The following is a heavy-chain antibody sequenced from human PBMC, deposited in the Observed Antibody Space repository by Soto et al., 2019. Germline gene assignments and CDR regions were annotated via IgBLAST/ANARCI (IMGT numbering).Heavy chain of an antibody. V-gene: IGHV1-8*01. J-gene: IGHJ6*02. Sequence: GASVKVSCKASGYTFTRSGISWVRQAPGQGLEWLGWINPDNGNTNYAQHLQGRVSLTRNTSISTAYMELSSLRSEDTAVYYCARGSPLYYYYGMDVWGQGTTVTVSS. CDR3: ARGSPLYYYYGMDV. CDR1: GYTFTRSG. CDR2: INPDNGNT.